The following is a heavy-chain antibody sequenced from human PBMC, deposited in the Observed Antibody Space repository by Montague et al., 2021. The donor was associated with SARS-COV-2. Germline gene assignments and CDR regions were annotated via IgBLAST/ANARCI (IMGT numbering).Heavy chain of an antibody. Sequence: SLRLSCAASGFTFSSYAMHWVRQAPGKGLDWVALISYDGSNKYYADSVKGRSTISRDNSKNTLYLQMNSLRAEDTAVYYCARDSGSSFDPWGQGTLVTVSS. CDR1: GFTFSSYA. CDR2: ISYDGSNK. D-gene: IGHD1-26*01. V-gene: IGHV3-30*04. CDR3: ARDSGSSFDP. J-gene: IGHJ5*02.